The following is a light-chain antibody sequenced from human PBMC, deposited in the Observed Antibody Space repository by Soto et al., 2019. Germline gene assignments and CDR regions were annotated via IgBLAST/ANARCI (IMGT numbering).Light chain of an antibody. CDR1: QSISSY. J-gene: IGKJ4*01. Sequence: DIQMTQSPSSLSASVGDRVTITCRASQSISSYLNWYQQKPGKAPKLLIYAASSLQSGVPSRFSGSGSGTAFTLPITSLQPEDFATYYCQQSYSTPLTFGGGTKVEIK. CDR2: AAS. V-gene: IGKV1-39*01. CDR3: QQSYSTPLT.